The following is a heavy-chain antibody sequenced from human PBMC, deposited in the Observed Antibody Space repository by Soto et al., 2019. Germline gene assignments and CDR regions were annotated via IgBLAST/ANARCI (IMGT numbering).Heavy chain of an antibody. CDR3: ARALTTVTAFDY. D-gene: IGHD4-17*01. CDR2: ISYDGSNK. CDR1: GLAFSNYA. J-gene: IGHJ4*02. Sequence: GGSLRLSCAASGLAFSNYAFHWVRQAPGKGLEWVAVISYDGSNKYYADSMRGRFTISRDNSRNTLYLQMNTLRPEDTAIYYCARALTTVTAFDYWGQGALVTVSS. V-gene: IGHV3-30-3*01.